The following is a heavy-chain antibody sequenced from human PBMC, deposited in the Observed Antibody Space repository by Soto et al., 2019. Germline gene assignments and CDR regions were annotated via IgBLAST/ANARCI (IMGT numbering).Heavy chain of an antibody. CDR1: GFTCSSYG. D-gene: IGHD6-13*01. V-gene: IGHV3-33*01. CDR2: IWYDESNK. Sequence: QVQLVESGVGVVQPGRSLRPSCAASGFTCSSYGMHWDRQAPGKALEWVAVIWYDESNKYYADAVKGRFTISRDNSKYALYLKMDCLRAEDMAVYYCARSRAAAGPSYYYCGMDVWVEGTTDTVSS. J-gene: IGHJ6*04. CDR3: ARSRAAAGPSYYYCGMDV.